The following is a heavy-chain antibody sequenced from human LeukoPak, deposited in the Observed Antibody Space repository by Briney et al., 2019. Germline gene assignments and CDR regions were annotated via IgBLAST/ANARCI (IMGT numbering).Heavy chain of an antibody. J-gene: IGHJ6*02. CDR2: ISSSSSYI. V-gene: IGHV3-21*01. CDR1: GFTFSSYS. CDR3: ARAQRKRKLSGYDYRSHYYYGMDV. D-gene: IGHD5-12*01. Sequence: PGGSLRLSCAASGFTFSSYSMNWVRQAPGKGLEWVSSISSSSSYIYYADSVKGRFTISRDNAKNSLYLQMNSLRAEDTAVYYCARAQRKRKLSGYDYRSHYYYGMDVWGQGTTVTVSS.